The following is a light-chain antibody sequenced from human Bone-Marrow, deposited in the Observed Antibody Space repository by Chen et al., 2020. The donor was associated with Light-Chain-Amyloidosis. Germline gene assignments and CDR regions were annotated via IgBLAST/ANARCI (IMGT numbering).Light chain of an antibody. CDR3: MIWEGSTWV. J-gene: IGLJ3*02. CDR2: YTSDSDK. Sequence: QAVLTQPSSLSAPPGASASLTCTLRSGINVGTYRIYWYQQRPGSPPHYLLRYTSDSDKQQGSGVPSRFSGSKAASANAGIFLISGLQSEDEADYYCMIWEGSTWVFGGGTKLTVL. CDR1: SGINVGTYR. V-gene: IGLV5-45*03.